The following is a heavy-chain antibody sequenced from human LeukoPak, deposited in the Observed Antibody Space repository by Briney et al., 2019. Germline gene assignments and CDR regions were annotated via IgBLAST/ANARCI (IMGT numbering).Heavy chain of an antibody. Sequence: GGSLRLSCAASGXTFXSYAMSWVRQAPXXXXXWVSAISGSGGSTYYADSVKGRFTISRDNSKNTLYLQMNSLRAEDTAVYYCAKDRIAVAGNLDYWGQGTLVTVPS. J-gene: IGHJ4*02. CDR1: GXTFXSYA. CDR3: AKDRIAVAGNLDY. V-gene: IGHV3-23*01. D-gene: IGHD6-19*01. CDR2: ISGSGGST.